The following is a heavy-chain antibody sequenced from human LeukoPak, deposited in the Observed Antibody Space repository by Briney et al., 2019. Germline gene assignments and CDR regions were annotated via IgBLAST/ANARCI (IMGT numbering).Heavy chain of an antibody. Sequence: GGSLRLSCAASGFTISSIYMNWVRQAPGKGLEWVSGIYSGGNTFYGDSVKGRFTISRDNAKNSLYLQMNSLRAEDTALYYCARVTVTGLRYFDWLSIAAFDIWGQGTMVTVSS. J-gene: IGHJ3*02. CDR2: IYSGGNT. V-gene: IGHV3-53*01. CDR1: GFTISSIY. D-gene: IGHD3-9*01. CDR3: ARVTVTGLRYFDWLSIAAFDI.